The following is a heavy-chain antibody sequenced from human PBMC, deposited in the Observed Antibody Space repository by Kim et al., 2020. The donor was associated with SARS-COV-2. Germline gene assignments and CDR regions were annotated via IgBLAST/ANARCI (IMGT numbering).Heavy chain of an antibody. D-gene: IGHD3-10*01. Sequence: GGSLRLSCAASGFTFSSYAMHWVRQAPGKGLEWVAVISYDGSNKYYADSVKGRFTISRDNSKNTLYLQMNSLRAEDTAVYYCARTLYGSGSYYNGGTPDLHFDYWGQGTLVTVSS. J-gene: IGHJ4*02. CDR2: ISYDGSNK. CDR1: GFTFSSYA. CDR3: ARTLYGSGSYYNGGTPDLHFDY. V-gene: IGHV3-30-3*01.